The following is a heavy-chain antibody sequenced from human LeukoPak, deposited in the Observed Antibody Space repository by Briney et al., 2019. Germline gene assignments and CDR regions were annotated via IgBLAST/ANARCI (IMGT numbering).Heavy chain of an antibody. CDR1: CGSFSGYY. Sequence: SETLSLTCAVYCGSFSGYYWSWIRQPAGKGLEWIGRIYTSGSTNYNPSLKSRVTISVDTSKNQFSLKLSSVTAADTAVYYCARCIAARPNYYYYMDVWGKGTTVTVSS. CDR3: ARCIAARPNYYYYMDV. V-gene: IGHV4-59*10. J-gene: IGHJ6*03. D-gene: IGHD6-6*01. CDR2: IYTSGST.